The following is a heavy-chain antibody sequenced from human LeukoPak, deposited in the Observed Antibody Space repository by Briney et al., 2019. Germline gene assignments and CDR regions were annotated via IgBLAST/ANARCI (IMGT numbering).Heavy chain of an antibody. J-gene: IGHJ4*02. Sequence: SETLSLTCAVSGGSISSSNWWSWVRQPPGKGLEWIGEIYHSGSTNYNPSLKSRVTISVDKSKNQFSLKLSSVTAADTAVYYCASEAFSGSYSYYFDYWGQGTLVTVSS. CDR1: GGSISSSNW. D-gene: IGHD1-26*01. CDR3: ASEAFSGSYSYYFDY. CDR2: IYHSGST. V-gene: IGHV4-4*02.